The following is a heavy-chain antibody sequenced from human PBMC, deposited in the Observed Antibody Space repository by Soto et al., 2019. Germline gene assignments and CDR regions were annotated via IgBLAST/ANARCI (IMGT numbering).Heavy chain of an antibody. CDR2: IVVGSGNT. J-gene: IGHJ4*02. Sequence: SVKVSCKASGFTFTSSAVQWVRQARGQRLGWIGWIVVGSGNTNYAQKFQERVTITRDMSTSTAYMELSSLRSEDTAVYYCAADSQGDCSSTSCSTQGDYWGQGTLVTVSS. D-gene: IGHD2-2*01. V-gene: IGHV1-58*01. CDR3: AADSQGDCSSTSCSTQGDY. CDR1: GFTFTSSA.